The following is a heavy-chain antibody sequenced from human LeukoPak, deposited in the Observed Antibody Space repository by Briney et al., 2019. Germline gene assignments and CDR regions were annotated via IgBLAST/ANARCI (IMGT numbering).Heavy chain of an antibody. CDR2: ISYDGSNR. V-gene: IGHV3-30-3*01. J-gene: IGHJ5*02. CDR3: AKDSGSYYRWFDP. CDR1: GFTFSSYA. D-gene: IGHD1-26*01. Sequence: GGSLRLSCAASGFTFSSYAMHWVRQAPGKGLEWVAVISYDGSNRYYADSVKGRFTISRDNSKNTLYLQMNSLRAEDTAVYYCAKDSGSYYRWFDPWGQGTLVTVSS.